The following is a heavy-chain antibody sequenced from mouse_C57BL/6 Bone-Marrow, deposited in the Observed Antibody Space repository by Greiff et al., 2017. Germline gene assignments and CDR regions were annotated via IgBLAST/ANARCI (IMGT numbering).Heavy chain of an antibody. J-gene: IGHJ3*01. CDR1: GYTFTSYG. Sequence: QVQLQQSGAELARPGASVKLSCKASGYTFTSYGISWVKQRTGQGLEWIGEIYPRSGNTYYNVKFKGKATLTADKSSSTAYMELRSLTSEDSAVYFCANLWLRRRRFAYWGQGTLVTVSA. D-gene: IGHD2-2*01. CDR3: ANLWLRRRRFAY. V-gene: IGHV1-81*01. CDR2: IYPRSGNT.